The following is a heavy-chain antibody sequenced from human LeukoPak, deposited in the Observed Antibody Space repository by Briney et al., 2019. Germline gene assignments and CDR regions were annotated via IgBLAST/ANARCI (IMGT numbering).Heavy chain of an antibody. J-gene: IGHJ4*02. Sequence: ASVKVSCKASGGTFSSYAISWVRQAPGQGLEWMGGIIPIFGTANYAQKFQGRVTITADESTSTAYMELSGLRSEDTAVYYCATRAVAQPVGFDYWGQGTLVTVSS. V-gene: IGHV1-69*13. D-gene: IGHD6-19*01. CDR1: GGTFSSYA. CDR2: IIPIFGTA. CDR3: ATRAVAQPVGFDY.